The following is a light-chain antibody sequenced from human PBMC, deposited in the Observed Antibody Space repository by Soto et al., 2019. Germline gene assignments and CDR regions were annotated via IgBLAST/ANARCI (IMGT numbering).Light chain of an antibody. CDR2: SNN. CDR3: ASWDDSLNGLV. V-gene: IGLV1-44*01. Sequence: QSVLTQPPSASATPGQRVTISCSGSSSNIGSNNVEWYQHLPGTAPKLLIYSNNQGPSGVPDRFSGSKSGISASLAISGLQSEDEADYYCASWDDSLNGLVIGGGTQLTVL. CDR1: SSNIGSNN. J-gene: IGLJ3*02.